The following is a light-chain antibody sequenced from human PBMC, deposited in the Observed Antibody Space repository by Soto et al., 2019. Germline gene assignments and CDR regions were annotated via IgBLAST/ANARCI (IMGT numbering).Light chain of an antibody. V-gene: IGKV3-20*01. J-gene: IGKJ2*01. Sequence: EIVLTQSPGTLSLSPGERATLSCRASQSVRSSFFAWYQQKPGQAPRLLIYDVSVRATGIPDRFSGSGSGTDFTLTVNSLEPEDFAVYYCQQYENSVMYTFDQETKLEIK. CDR3: QQYENSVMYT. CDR2: DVS. CDR1: QSVRSSF.